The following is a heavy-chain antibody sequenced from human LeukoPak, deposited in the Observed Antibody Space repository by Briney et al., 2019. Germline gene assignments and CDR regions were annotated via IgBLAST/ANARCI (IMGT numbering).Heavy chain of an antibody. CDR1: GFTFSSYS. CDR3: ASGYYDSSGYYSSFDY. J-gene: IGHJ4*02. CDR2: ISSSSSTI. Sequence: GGSLRLSCAASGFTFSSYSMNWVRQAPGKGLEWVSYISSSSSTIYYADSVKGRFTISRDNAKNSLYLQMNSLRDEDTAVYYCASGYYDSSGYYSSFDYWGQGTLVTVSS. V-gene: IGHV3-48*02. D-gene: IGHD3-22*01.